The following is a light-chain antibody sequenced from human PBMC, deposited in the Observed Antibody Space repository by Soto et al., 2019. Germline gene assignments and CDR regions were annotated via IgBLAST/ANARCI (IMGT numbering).Light chain of an antibody. Sequence: EIVMTQSPATLSVSPGERATLSCRASQSVNSNLAWYQRKPGQAPRLLIFEASTRATGIPGRFSASGSGTEFTLTISSLHSEDFAVYYCQQYNGWPLSFGGGTKVEIE. CDR3: QQYNGWPLS. V-gene: IGKV3D-15*01. CDR2: EAS. J-gene: IGKJ4*01. CDR1: QSVNSN.